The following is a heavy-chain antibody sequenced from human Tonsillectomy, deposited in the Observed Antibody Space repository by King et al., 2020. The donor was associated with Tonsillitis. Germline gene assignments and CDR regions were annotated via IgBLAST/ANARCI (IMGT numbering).Heavy chain of an antibody. CDR2: IKQDGSEK. CDR1: GFTFSNYW. V-gene: IGHV3-7*01. Sequence: VQLVESGGGLVQPGGSLRLSCAASGFTFSNYWMSWVRQAPGKGLEWVANIKQDGSEKYYVDSGKGRFTISRDNAKNSLFLQINSLRVEHTAVYYCASASSYDYDTSGYYPDFDYWGQGTLVTVSS. D-gene: IGHD3-22*01. J-gene: IGHJ4*02. CDR3: ASASSYDYDTSGYYPDFDY.